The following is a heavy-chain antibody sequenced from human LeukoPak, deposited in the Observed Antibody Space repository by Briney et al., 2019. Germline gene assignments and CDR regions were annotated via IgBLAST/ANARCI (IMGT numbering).Heavy chain of an antibody. V-gene: IGHV1-8*01. CDR2: VNPSSGNS. CDR1: GYTFTSSD. Sequence: ASVKVSCKASGYTFTSSDINRVRQATGQGLQWMGWVNPSSGNSGYAQKFQGRVSMTRNTSITTAYMELNSLTSEDTAVYYCARGGSYFMRGFNVWGQGTLVTVSS. J-gene: IGHJ3*01. D-gene: IGHD1-26*01. CDR3: ARGGSYFMRGFNV.